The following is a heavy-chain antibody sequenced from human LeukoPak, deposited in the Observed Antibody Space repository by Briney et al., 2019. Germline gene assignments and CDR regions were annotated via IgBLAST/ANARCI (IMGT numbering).Heavy chain of an antibody. CDR1: GFTISSYG. V-gene: IGHV3-30*03. J-gene: IGHJ6*02. CDR2: ISYDGSNK. Sequence: GRSLRLSCAASGFTISSYGMHWVRQAPGKGLEWVAVISYDGSNKYYADSVKGRFTISRDNSKNTLYLQMNSLRVDDTAVYYCTRDLMDYDVSTGLHHYYMDVWGQGTTVTVSS. D-gene: IGHD3-9*01. CDR3: TRDLMDYDVSTGLHHYYMDV.